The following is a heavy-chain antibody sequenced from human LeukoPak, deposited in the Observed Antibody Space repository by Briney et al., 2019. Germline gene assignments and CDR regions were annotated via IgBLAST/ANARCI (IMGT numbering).Heavy chain of an antibody. J-gene: IGHJ4*02. V-gene: IGHV3-23*01. D-gene: IGHD6-19*01. CDR2: ISGSGGST. Sequence: SGGSLRLSCAASGFTFSSYAMSWVRQAPGKGLEWVSAISGSGGSTYYADSVEGRFTISRDNSKNTLYLQMNSLRAEDTAVYYCAKEGSRYSSGWSHFDYWGQGTLVTVSS. CDR3: AKEGSRYSSGWSHFDY. CDR1: GFTFSSYA.